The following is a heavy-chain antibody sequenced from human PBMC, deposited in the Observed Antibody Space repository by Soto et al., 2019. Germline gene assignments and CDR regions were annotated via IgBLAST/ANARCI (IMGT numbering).Heavy chain of an antibody. CDR1: GFTFSSYA. D-gene: IGHD2-15*01. CDR3: AKDRDIEPLSPLDY. Sequence: GGPLRLSYAASGFTFSSYAMSWVSQAPGKGLEWVSAISGSGGSTYYADSVKGRFTISRDNSKNTLYLQMNSLRAEDTAVYYCAKDRDIEPLSPLDYWGQGTLVTVSS. CDR2: ISGSGGST. V-gene: IGHV3-23*01. J-gene: IGHJ4*02.